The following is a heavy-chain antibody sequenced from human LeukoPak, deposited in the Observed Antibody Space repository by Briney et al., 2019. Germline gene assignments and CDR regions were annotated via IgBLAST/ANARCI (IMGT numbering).Heavy chain of an antibody. CDR3: ARSGSAAAGI. CDR2: ISSSSSYI. V-gene: IGHV3-21*01. D-gene: IGHD6-13*01. CDR1: GFTVSSNY. Sequence: GGSLRLSCAASGFTVSSNYMSWVRQAPGKGLEWVSSISSSSSYIYYADSVKGRFTISRDNAKNSLYLQMNSLRAEDTAVYYCARSGSAAAGIWGQGTLVTVSS. J-gene: IGHJ4*02.